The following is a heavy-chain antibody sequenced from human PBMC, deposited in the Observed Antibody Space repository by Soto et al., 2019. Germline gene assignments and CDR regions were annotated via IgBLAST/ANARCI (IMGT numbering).Heavy chain of an antibody. Sequence: QVQLVQSGAEVKKPGSSVKVSCKASGGTFSNYSNYAISWVRQAPGQGLEWMGAIMPIFAKANYAQKFQGRVTITADESTRTVYMELSSLKSEDTAVYFCARNSPAGRYLDYWGQGPMISGSS. CDR1: GGTFSNYSNYA. CDR2: IMPIFAKA. D-gene: IGHD3-10*01. J-gene: IGHJ4*02. V-gene: IGHV1-69*12. CDR3: ARNSPAGRYLDY.